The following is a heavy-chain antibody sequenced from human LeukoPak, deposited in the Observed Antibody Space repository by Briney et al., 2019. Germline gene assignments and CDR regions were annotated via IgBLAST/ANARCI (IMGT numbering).Heavy chain of an antibody. Sequence: SETLSLTCTVSGGSISSYYWSWIRQPPGKGLEWIGYIYYSGSTNYNPSLKSRVTISVDTSKNQFSLKLSSVTAADTAVYYCARVGSTSFYYYYMDVWGKGTTVTVSS. CDR1: GGSISSYY. J-gene: IGHJ6*03. D-gene: IGHD2-2*01. CDR3: ARVGSTSFYYYYMDV. CDR2: IYYSGST. V-gene: IGHV4-59*01.